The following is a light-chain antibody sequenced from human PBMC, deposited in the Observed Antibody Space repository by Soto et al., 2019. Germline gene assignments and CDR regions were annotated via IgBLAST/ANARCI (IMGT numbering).Light chain of an antibody. J-gene: IGKJ1*01. V-gene: IGKV2-28*01. CDR1: QSLLHSNGYNY. CDR3: MQARQTPRT. Sequence: DIVMTQSPLSLPVTPGEPASISCRSSQSLLHSNGYNYLDWYLQKPGQSPQLLIYLGSNRASGVPDRFSGSGSGTDFTLKISRVEAEDVGIYYCMQARQTPRTFGQGTQVEIK. CDR2: LGS.